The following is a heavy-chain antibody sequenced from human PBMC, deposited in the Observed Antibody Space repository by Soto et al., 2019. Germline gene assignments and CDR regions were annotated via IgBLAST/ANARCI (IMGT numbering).Heavy chain of an antibody. CDR1: GYTFTGYY. J-gene: IGHJ5*02. Sequence: ASVKVSCKASGYTFTGYYIHWVRQAPGQGLEWMGWINPNSGGTNYAQKFQGRVTMTRDTSISTAYMELSRLRSDDTAVYYCARARERCNWFDPWGQGTLVTVSS. D-gene: IGHD3-10*01. CDR2: INPNSGGT. CDR3: ARARERCNWFDP. V-gene: IGHV1-2*02.